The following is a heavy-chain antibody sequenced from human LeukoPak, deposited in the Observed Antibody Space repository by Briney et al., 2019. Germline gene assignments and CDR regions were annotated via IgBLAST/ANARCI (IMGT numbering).Heavy chain of an antibody. CDR2: INPSGGST. CDR3: ARYSGYGWFFDY. V-gene: IGHV1-46*01. Sequence: ASVNVSCKASGGTFSSYAISWVRQAPGQGLEWMGIINPSGGSTSYAQKFQGRVTMTRDTSTSTVYMELSSLRSEDTAVYYCARYSGYGWFFDYWGQGTLVTVSS. J-gene: IGHJ4*02. CDR1: GGTFSSYA. D-gene: IGHD5-12*01.